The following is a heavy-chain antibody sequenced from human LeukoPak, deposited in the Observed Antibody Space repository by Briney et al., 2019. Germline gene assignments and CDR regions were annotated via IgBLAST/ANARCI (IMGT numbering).Heavy chain of an antibody. CDR3: AKDSSVYYYDSRNFDY. J-gene: IGHJ4*02. V-gene: IGHV3-48*01. Sequence: GGSLRLSCAASGFTFNTYAMSWVRQAPGKGLEWVSYISSSGSTIYYADSVKGRFTISRDNSKNRLYLQMNSLRAEDTAVYYCAKDSSVYYYDSRNFDYWGQGTLVTVSS. CDR2: ISSSGSTI. CDR1: GFTFNTYA. D-gene: IGHD3-22*01.